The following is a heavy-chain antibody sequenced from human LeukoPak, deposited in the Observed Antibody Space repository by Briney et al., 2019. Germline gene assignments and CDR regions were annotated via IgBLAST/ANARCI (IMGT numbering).Heavy chain of an antibody. V-gene: IGHV3-23*01. CDR2: LRGDGET. D-gene: IGHD3-16*01. Sequence: GGSLRLSCVASGFIFRDYAMSWVRHAPAGGLEWVSSLRGDGETFYKDSVKGRFTLSRDHSRNTVYLQVKNLRVEDTAGYYCTKASWVSSADAVLWGQGTLVTVS. CDR1: GFIFRDYA. CDR3: TKASWVSSADAVL. J-gene: IGHJ4*02.